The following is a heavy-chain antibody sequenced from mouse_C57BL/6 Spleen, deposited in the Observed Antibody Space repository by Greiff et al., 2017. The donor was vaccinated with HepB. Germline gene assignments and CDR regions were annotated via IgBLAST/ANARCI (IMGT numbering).Heavy chain of an antibody. J-gene: IGHJ3*01. CDR1: GFTFSSYA. V-gene: IGHV5-9-1*02. CDR2: ISSGGDYI. Sequence: EVQRVESGAGLVKPGGSLKLSCAASGFTFSSYAMSWVRQTPEKRLEWVAYISSGGDYIYYAYTVKGRCTISRDNARITLYLQMSSLKSEDTAMYYCSRELDCYYYFAYWGQGTLVTVSA. D-gene: IGHD2-3*01. CDR3: SRELDCYYYFAY.